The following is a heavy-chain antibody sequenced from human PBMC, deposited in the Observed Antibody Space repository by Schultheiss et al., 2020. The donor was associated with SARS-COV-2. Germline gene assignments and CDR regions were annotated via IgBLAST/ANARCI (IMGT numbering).Heavy chain of an antibody. CDR2: IGTAGDT. CDR3: AREGYFGVVRNDY. V-gene: IGHV3-13*01. J-gene: IGHJ4*02. Sequence: GGSLRLSCAASGFAFSSYAMNWVRQAPGKGLEWISGIGTAGDTYYPGSVKGRFTISRDNAKNSLYLQMNSLRAEDTAVYYCAREGYFGVVRNDYWGQGTLVTVSS. D-gene: IGHD3-3*01. CDR1: GFAFSSYA.